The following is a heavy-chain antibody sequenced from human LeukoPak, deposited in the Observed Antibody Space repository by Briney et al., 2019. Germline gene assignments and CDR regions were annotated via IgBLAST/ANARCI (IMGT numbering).Heavy chain of an antibody. CDR1: GFTFSSYE. J-gene: IGHJ4*02. Sequence: GGSLRLSCAASGFTFSSYESNWVRQSPGKGLEWISYISSSGSTLYYADSVKGRFTISRDDAKNSLYLQMNSLRGDDTAMYYCAGERGGYGFYWGQGTLVTVSS. V-gene: IGHV3-48*03. D-gene: IGHD5-12*01. CDR2: ISSSGSTL. CDR3: AGERGGYGFY.